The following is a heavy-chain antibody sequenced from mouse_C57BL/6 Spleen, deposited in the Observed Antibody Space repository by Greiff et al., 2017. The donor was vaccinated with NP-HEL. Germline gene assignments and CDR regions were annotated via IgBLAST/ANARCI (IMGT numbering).Heavy chain of an antibody. D-gene: IGHD2-1*01. J-gene: IGHJ2*01. CDR1: GYTFTSYW. Sequence: QVQLQQPGAELVRPGSSVKLSCKASGYTFTSYWMHWVKQRPIQGLEWIGNIDPSDSETHYNQKFKDKATLTVDKSSSTAYMQLSSLTSEDSAVYDVARYRRTGNVYYFDYWGQGTTLTVSA. V-gene: IGHV1-52*01. CDR3: ARYRRTGNVYYFDY. CDR2: IDPSDSET.